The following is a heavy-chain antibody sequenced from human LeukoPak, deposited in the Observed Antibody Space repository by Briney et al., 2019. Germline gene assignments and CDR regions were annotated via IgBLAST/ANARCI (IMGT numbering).Heavy chain of an antibody. CDR1: GYTLTELT. D-gene: IGHD6-13*01. J-gene: IGHJ4*02. Sequence: ASVKVSCKVSGYTLTELTMHWLRQAPGKGLEWMGGFDPEDGETIYAQKFQGRVTMTEDTSTDTAYMELSSLRSEDTAVYYCATSSSSWYLFDYWGQGTLVTVSS. V-gene: IGHV1-24*01. CDR2: FDPEDGET. CDR3: ATSSSSWYLFDY.